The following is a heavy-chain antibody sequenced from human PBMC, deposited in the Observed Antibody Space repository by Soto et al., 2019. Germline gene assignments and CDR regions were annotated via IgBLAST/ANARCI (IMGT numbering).Heavy chain of an antibody. CDR1: GGSISSSSYY. CDR2: IYYSGST. Sequence: PSETLSLTCTVSGGSISSSSYYWGWIRQPPGKGMEWIGYIYYSGSTYYNPSLKSRVTISVDTSKNQFSLKLSSVTAADTAVYYCARWGYSSGPYYFDYWGQGTLVTVSS. J-gene: IGHJ4*02. D-gene: IGHD6-19*01. V-gene: IGHV4-31*03. CDR3: ARWGYSSGPYYFDY.